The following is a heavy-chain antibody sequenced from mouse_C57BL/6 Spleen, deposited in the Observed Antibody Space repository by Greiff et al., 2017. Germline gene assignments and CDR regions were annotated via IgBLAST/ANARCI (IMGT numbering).Heavy chain of an antibody. CDR1: GFTFSDYG. J-gene: IGHJ4*01. CDR3: ARLITAVVATGMDY. CDR2: ISSGSSTI. D-gene: IGHD1-1*01. Sequence: EVQLVESGGGLVKPGGSLKLSCAASGFTFSDYGMHWVRQGPETGLEWVAYISSGSSTIYYADTVKGRFTISRDNAKNTLFLPMTNLMSEDTAMYYCARLITAVVATGMDYWGQGTSVTVSS. V-gene: IGHV5-17*01.